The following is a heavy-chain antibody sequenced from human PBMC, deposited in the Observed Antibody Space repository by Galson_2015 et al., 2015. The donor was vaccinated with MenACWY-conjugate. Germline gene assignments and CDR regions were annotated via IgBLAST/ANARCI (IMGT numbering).Heavy chain of an antibody. CDR2: VSYSGKA. Sequence: ETLSLTCAVSGGSITTSRYHWAWSRQTPGKGLEWIGTVSYSGKAYYNPSLKRRVSISLDTSKSQFSLRIISMTAADTAVYYCARDRSNDDYWSGFPGFFFDHWGQGNLAAGSS. D-gene: IGHD3-3*01. J-gene: IGHJ4*02. CDR1: GGSITTSRYH. CDR3: ARDRSNDDYWSGFPGFFFDH. V-gene: IGHV4-39*07.